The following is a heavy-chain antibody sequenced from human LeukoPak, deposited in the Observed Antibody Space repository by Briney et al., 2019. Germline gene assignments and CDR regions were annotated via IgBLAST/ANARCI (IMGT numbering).Heavy chain of an antibody. Sequence: GASVKVSCKASGYTFTGYYMHWVRQAPGQGLEWMGWINPNSGGTNYAQKFQGRVTMTRDTSISTAYMELSRLRSDDTAVYYCARDKTYYDSSGYYHYWGQGTLVTVSS. J-gene: IGHJ4*02. D-gene: IGHD3-22*01. V-gene: IGHV1-2*02. CDR3: ARDKTYYDSSGYYHY. CDR2: INPNSGGT. CDR1: GYTFTGYY.